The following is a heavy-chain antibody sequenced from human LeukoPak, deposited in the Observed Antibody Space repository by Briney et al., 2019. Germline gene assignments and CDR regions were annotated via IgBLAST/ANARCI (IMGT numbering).Heavy chain of an antibody. D-gene: IGHD1-26*01. CDR1: GGSFSGYY. Sequence: SETLSLTCAVYGGSFSGYYWSWIRQPPGKGLEWIGEINHSGSTNYNPSLKSRVTISGDTSKHHFSLELRSVTAAGTAVYYCAISGNYFTRDTFDIWGQGTMVTVSS. CDR3: AISGNYFTRDTFDI. CDR2: INHSGST. J-gene: IGHJ3*02. V-gene: IGHV4-34*01.